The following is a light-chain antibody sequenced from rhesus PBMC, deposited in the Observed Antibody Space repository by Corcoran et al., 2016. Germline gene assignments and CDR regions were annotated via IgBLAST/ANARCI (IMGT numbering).Light chain of an antibody. CDR3: QQYSSRPLT. CDR2: KAA. CDR1: QGISSW. J-gene: IGKJ4*01. Sequence: DIQMTQSPSSLSASVGDTVTITCRASQGISSWLALYQQQPGKAPKLLISKAASMQSGVPSRFSGSGSGTDFTLTISSLQSEDVATYYCQQYSSRPLTFGGGTKVELK. V-gene: IGKV1-22*01.